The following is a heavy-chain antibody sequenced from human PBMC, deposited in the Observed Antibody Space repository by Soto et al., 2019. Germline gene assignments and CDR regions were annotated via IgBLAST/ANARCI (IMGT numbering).Heavy chain of an antibody. CDR1: GFTLSTYW. CDR2: ISSDGSNT. D-gene: IGHD4-17*01. V-gene: IGHV3-74*01. J-gene: IGHJ5*02. Sequence: EVPLVESGGGLVQPGGSLRLSCAASGFTLSTYWMHWVRQAPGKGLVWVSRISSDGSNTAYADSVKGRFTISRDNARNTLYLQMNSLRVEDTAVYYCARVAGVNGDYVNWFDPWGQGTLVTVSS. CDR3: ARVAGVNGDYVNWFDP.